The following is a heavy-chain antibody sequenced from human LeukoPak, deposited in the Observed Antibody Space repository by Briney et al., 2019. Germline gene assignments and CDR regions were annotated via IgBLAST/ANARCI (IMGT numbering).Heavy chain of an antibody. CDR3: ARGGGMGYYYYYMDV. Sequence: GSLRLSCTASGFTFGDYAMSWIRQPPGKGLEWIGYIYYSGSTNYNPSLKSRVTISVDTSRNQFSLKLSSVTAADTAVYYCARGGGMGYYYYYMDVWGKGTTVTVSS. D-gene: IGHD1-26*01. CDR2: IYYSGST. J-gene: IGHJ6*03. CDR1: GFTFGDYA. V-gene: IGHV4-59*01.